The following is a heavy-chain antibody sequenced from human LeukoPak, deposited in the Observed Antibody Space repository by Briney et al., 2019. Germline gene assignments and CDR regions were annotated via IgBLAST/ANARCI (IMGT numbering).Heavy chain of an antibody. D-gene: IGHD2-2*02. V-gene: IGHV4-61*02. Sequence: PSETLSLTCTVSGHSMTTGSYYWSWIRKPAGKGLEWIGCVYTGGSTEYNPSLRSRVSMSLDTSKNQFSLNLTSVTAADTAVYYCARESRIYTLRAFYIWGQGTMVIVSS. CDR3: ARESRIYTLRAFYI. J-gene: IGHJ3*02. CDR2: VYTGGST. CDR1: GHSMTTGSYY.